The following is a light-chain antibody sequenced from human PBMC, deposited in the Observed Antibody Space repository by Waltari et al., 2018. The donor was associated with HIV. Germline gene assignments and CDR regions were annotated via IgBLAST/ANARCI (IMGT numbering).Light chain of an antibody. V-gene: IGLV5-45*01. J-gene: IGLJ3*02. CDR3: MIWHSSAWV. Sequence: QAVLTQPASLSASPGTSASLTCSLRSGINVDTYRIYWYQQKPGSPPQSLLKYKSDSDRQQGSGVPSRFSGSKDASANAGILLISGLQSEDEAVYYCMIWHSSAWVFGGGTKLTVL. CDR1: SGINVDTYR. CDR2: YKSDSDR.